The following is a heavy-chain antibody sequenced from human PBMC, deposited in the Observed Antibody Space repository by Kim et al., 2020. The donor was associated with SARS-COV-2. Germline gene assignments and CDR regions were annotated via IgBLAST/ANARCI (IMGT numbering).Heavy chain of an antibody. V-gene: IGHV3-23*01. CDR3: AKDKGYDILPNWFDP. Sequence: GGSLRLSCAASGFTFSSYAMSWVRQAPGKGLEWVSAISGSGGSTYYADSVKGRFTISRDNSKNTLYLQMNSLRAEDTAVYYCAKDKGYDILPNWFDPWGQGTLVTVSS. CDR1: GFTFSSYA. J-gene: IGHJ5*02. CDR2: ISGSGGST. D-gene: IGHD3-9*01.